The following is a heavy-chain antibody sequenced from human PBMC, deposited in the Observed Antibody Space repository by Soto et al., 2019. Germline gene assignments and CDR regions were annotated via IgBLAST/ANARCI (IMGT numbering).Heavy chain of an antibody. CDR1: GYAFEDYA. D-gene: IGHD5-12*01. CDR3: AKVGQLDITTGHAYFDH. J-gene: IGHJ4*02. CDR2: ISWDGEST. Sequence: PGGALRLSCATSGYAFEDYAMQWVRQVPVKGLEWVSLISWDGESTYYADPVKGRFTVSRDNSEKSLYLQMNSVRVDDTALYYCAKVGQLDITTGHAYFDHWGQGTLVTVSS. V-gene: IGHV3-43D*04.